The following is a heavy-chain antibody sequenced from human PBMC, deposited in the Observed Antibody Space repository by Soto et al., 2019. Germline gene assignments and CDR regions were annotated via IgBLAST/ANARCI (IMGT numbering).Heavy chain of an antibody. CDR2: ISAYNGPT. D-gene: IGHD6-19*01. V-gene: IGHV1-18*01. CDR1: GYTVTSYG. Sequence: QVQLVQYGAEVKKPGASVKVSCKASGYTVTSYGISWVRPATGQGLEWMGWISAYNGPTNSAQTLPGRVTMTTDTSTSTAYMELRSLRSDDTAVYYCARDPQYSSGWYAVFDPCGQGTLGTVSS. J-gene: IGHJ5*02. CDR3: ARDPQYSSGWYAVFDP.